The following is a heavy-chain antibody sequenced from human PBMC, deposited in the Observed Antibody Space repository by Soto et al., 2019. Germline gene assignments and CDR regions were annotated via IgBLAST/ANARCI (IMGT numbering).Heavy chain of an antibody. J-gene: IGHJ4*02. CDR3: ARERVGIYFYAY. Sequence: QVQLQESGPGLVKPSGTLSLTCAVSGGSICSSNWWSWVCQPPGKGLECIGVIHHSGSTNYNPSFNSRVTILIDKSNHHVSLRLTTVTAADTAVYYFARERVGIYFYAYWGQGTLVTVSS. CDR1: GGSICSSNW. V-gene: IGHV4-4*02. CDR2: IHHSGST. D-gene: IGHD3-16*01.